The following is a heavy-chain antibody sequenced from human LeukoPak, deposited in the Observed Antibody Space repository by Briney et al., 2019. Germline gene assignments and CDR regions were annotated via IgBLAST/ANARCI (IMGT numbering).Heavy chain of an antibody. D-gene: IGHD5-12*01. CDR3: ARRSGYDRRAGTLDI. CDR2: ISGYNGDT. Sequence: ASVKVSCKASGFTFTSFGFSWVRQAPGQGLEWVGWISGYNGDTSHDPKFQGRVSISTDTSTNTAYLDLRSLTSDDTAVYYCARRSGYDRRAGTLDIWGQGTMVIVSS. J-gene: IGHJ3*02. CDR1: GFTFTSFG. V-gene: IGHV1-18*01.